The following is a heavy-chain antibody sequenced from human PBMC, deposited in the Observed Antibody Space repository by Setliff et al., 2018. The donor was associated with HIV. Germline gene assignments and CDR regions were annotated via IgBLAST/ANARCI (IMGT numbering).Heavy chain of an antibody. CDR2: ISTYSDET. Sequence: ASVKVSCKASGYTFTSYGISWVRQAPGQGLEWMGWISTYSDETSYAQRLQGRVTMTTDTSTSTAYMELRRPTFDDTAVYYCARDVEHMMDVWGQGTTVTVSS. CDR1: GYTFTSYG. CDR3: ARDVEHMMDV. V-gene: IGHV1-18*01. J-gene: IGHJ6*02.